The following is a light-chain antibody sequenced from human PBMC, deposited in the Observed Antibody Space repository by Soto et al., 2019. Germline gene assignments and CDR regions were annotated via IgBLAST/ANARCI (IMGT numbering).Light chain of an antibody. CDR2: DVS. J-gene: IGLJ1*01. CDR3: SSYTPSNNRQIV. V-gene: IGLV2-14*03. Sequence: QSVLTQPASVSGSPARSTTIYCTGTSSDVGGYNYVSWYQHHPGKAPKLLIYDVSNRPSGVSNRFSGSKSDNTASLTISGLQPEEEADYYCSSYTPSNNRQIVFGTGTKVTVL. CDR1: SSDVGGYNY.